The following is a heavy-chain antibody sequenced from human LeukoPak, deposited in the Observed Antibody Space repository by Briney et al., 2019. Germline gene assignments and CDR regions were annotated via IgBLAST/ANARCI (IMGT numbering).Heavy chain of an antibody. V-gene: IGHV4-34*01. CDR1: GGSFSGYY. CDR3: ARGTRFLEWLPKYYFDY. J-gene: IGHJ4*02. CDR2: INHSGST. D-gene: IGHD3-3*01. Sequence: SETLSLTCAVYGGSFSGYYWSWIRQPPGKGMEWIGEINHSGSTNYNPSLKSRVTISVDTSKNQFSLKLSSLTAADTAVYYCARGTRFLEWLPKYYFDYWGQGTLVTVSS.